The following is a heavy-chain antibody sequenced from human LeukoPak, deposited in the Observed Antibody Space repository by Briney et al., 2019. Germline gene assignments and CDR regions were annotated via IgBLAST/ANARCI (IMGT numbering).Heavy chain of an antibody. V-gene: IGHV3-23*01. D-gene: IGHD3-16*02. CDR3: AKDDLLWDYAWGSYRPTYFDY. CDR1: GFTFSSYG. J-gene: IGHJ4*02. CDR2: ISGSGGST. Sequence: GGTLRLSCAASGFTFSSYGMSWVRQAPGKGLEWVSAISGSGGSTYYADSVKGRFTISRDNSKNTLYLQMTSLRAEDTAVYFCAKDDLLWDYAWGSYRPTYFDYWGQGTLVTVSS.